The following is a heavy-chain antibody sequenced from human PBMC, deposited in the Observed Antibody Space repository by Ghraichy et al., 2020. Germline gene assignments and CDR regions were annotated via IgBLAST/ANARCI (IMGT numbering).Heavy chain of an antibody. CDR2: IYYSGST. Sequence: SETLSLTCTVSGGSISSYYWSWIRQPPGKGLEWIGYIYYSGSTNYNPSLKSRVTISVDTSKNQFSLKLSSVTAADTAVYYCARVNGGSYYSYYYYYMDVWGKGTTVTVSS. J-gene: IGHJ6*03. V-gene: IGHV4-59*01. D-gene: IGHD1-26*01. CDR3: ARVNGGSYYSYYYYYMDV. CDR1: GGSISSYY.